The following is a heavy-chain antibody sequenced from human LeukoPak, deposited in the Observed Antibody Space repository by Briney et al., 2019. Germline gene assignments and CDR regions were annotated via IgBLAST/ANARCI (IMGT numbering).Heavy chain of an antibody. D-gene: IGHD1-26*01. CDR3: ARGRLLSSH. CDR1: GGSFSGYY. V-gene: IGHV4-34*01. J-gene: IGHJ4*02. Sequence: PSETLSLTCAVYGGSFSGYYWSWIRQPPGKGLEWIGEINHSGSTNYNPSLKSRVTIPVDTSKNQFSLKLSSVTAADTAVYYCARGRLLSSHWGQGALVTVSS. CDR2: INHSGST.